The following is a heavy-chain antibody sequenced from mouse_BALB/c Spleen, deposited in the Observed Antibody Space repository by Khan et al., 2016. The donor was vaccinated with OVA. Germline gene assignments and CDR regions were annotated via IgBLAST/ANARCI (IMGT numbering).Heavy chain of an antibody. CDR2: INPTTGYS. Sequence: VHVKQSGTELTKPGASVKMSCKASGYTFTNNWMHWLKQRPGQGLEWIGYINPTTGYSDYNQKFKDKATLTADKSSSTVYMQLSSLTSEDSAVYYCARFYYALDYWGQGTSVTVSS. CDR3: ARFYYALDY. J-gene: IGHJ4*01. V-gene: IGHV1-7*01. CDR1: GYTFTNNW.